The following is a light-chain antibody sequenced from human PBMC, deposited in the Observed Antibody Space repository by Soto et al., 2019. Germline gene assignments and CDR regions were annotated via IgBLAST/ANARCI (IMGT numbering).Light chain of an antibody. Sequence: DIQMTQSPSTLSASVGDRVIITCRASQSVSGWLAWYRQKPGKAPELLIYSASTLETGVPCRFSGSGSETDFTLTVSSLQREDFANYHCQQYEIYPLTFGGGTKVELK. CDR1: QSVSGW. J-gene: IGKJ4*01. V-gene: IGKV1-5*03. CDR2: SAS. CDR3: QQYEIYPLT.